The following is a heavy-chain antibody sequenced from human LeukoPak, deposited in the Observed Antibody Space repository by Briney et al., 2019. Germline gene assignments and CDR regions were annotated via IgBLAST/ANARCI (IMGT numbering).Heavy chain of an antibody. D-gene: IGHD1-1*01. J-gene: IGHJ4*02. CDR1: GYTFTSHD. V-gene: IGHV1-8*01. CDR3: ARGYSPTIRTTGNDY. CDR2: MNPNSGNS. Sequence: ASVKVSCKASGYTFTSHDINWVRQAAGQGLEWMGWMNPNSGNSGYAQNFQGRVIMTRDTSISTAYMELHSLRSEDTAVYYCARGYSPTIRTTGNDYWGQGTLVTVSS.